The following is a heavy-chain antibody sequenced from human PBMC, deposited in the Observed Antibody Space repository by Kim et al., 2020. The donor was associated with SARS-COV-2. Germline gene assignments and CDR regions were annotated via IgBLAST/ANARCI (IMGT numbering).Heavy chain of an antibody. D-gene: IGHD2-21*02. V-gene: IGHV1-69*13. CDR3: ARDPAYCGGDCYRSSAFDI. CDR2: IIPIFGTA. Sequence: SVKVSCKASGGTFSSYAISWVRQAPGQGLEWMGGIIPIFGTANYAQKFQGRVTITADESTSTAYMELSSLRSEDMAVYYCARDPAYCGGDCYRSSAFDIWGQGTMVTVSS. CDR1: GGTFSSYA. J-gene: IGHJ3*02.